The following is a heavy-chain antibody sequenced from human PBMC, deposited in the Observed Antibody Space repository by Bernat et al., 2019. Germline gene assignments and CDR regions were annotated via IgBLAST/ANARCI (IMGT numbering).Heavy chain of an antibody. CDR3: AKDHHPSGWYFDY. D-gene: IGHD6-19*01. CDR1: GFTFSSYG. CDR2: ISYDGSNK. V-gene: IGHV3-30*18. J-gene: IGHJ4*02. Sequence: QVQLVESGGGVVQPGRSLRLSCAASGFTFSSYGMHWVRQAPGKGLEWVAVISYDGSNKYYADSVKGRFTISRDNSKNTLYLQMNSLRAEDTAVYYCAKDHHPSGWYFDYWGQGTLVTVSS.